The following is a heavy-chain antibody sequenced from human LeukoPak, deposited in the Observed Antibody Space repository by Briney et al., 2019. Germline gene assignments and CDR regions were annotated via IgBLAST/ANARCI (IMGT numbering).Heavy chain of an antibody. D-gene: IGHD3-22*01. Sequence: PSETLSLTCTVSGGSISSYYWSWIRQPPGKGLEWIGYIYYSGSTNYNPSLKSRVTISVDTSKNQFSLKLSSVTAADTAVYYCARDTYYYDSSGRDYYYYGMDVWGQGTTVTVSS. CDR2: IYYSGST. J-gene: IGHJ6*02. V-gene: IGHV4-59*01. CDR1: GGSISSYY. CDR3: ARDTYYYDSSGRDYYYYGMDV.